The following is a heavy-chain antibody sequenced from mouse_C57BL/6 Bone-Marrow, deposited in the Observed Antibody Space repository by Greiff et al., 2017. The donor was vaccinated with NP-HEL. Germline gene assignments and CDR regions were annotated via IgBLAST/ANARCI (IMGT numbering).Heavy chain of an antibody. Sequence: VKPGASVKIPCKASGYTFTDYNMDWVKQSHGKSLEWIGDINPNNGGTIYNQKFKGKATLTVDKSSSTADMELRSLTSEDTAVYYCARNWDGGFAYWGQGTLVTVSA. D-gene: IGHD4-1*01. J-gene: IGHJ3*01. CDR1: GYTFTDYN. V-gene: IGHV1-18*01. CDR3: ARNWDGGFAY. CDR2: INPNNGGT.